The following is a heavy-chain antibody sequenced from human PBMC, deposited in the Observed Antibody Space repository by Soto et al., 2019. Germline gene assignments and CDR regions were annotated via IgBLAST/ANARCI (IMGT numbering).Heavy chain of an antibody. D-gene: IGHD2-2*02. CDR1: GFSFSNYA. CDR2: ICPAATDG. V-gene: IGHV5-51*01. J-gene: IGHJ4*02. CDR3: ARLLCLSTSCYTGSRHFFDD. Sequence: PGESLRLSCAASGFSFSNYAMTWVRQIPGKGLEWIWAICPAATDGRYSASSQGQVTISVDNSISTAYLQWSSLKASDTAMYYCARLLCLSTSCYTGSRHFFDDWGQGALVSVCS.